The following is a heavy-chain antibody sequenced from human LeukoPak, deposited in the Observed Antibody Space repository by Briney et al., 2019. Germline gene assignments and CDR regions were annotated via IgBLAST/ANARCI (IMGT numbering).Heavy chain of an antibody. D-gene: IGHD3-3*01. CDR3: ARQVPGFGVVYSFDY. CDR1: GGSISSYY. V-gene: IGHV4-59*08. J-gene: IGHJ4*02. Sequence: SETLSLTCTVSGGSISSYYWSWIRQPPGKGLEWIGYIYYSGSTNYNPSLKSRVTISVDTSKNQFSLKLSSVTAADTAVYYCARQVPGFGVVYSFDYWGQGTLVTVSS. CDR2: IYYSGST.